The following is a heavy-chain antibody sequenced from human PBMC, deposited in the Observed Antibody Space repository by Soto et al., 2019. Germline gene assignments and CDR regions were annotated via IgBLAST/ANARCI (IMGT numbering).Heavy chain of an antibody. Sequence: VQLVESGGGLVKPGGSLRLSCAASGFTFSSYSMNWVRQAPGKGLEWVSTISSTGTYIYYADSLKGRLTISRDNAKNSLYLQMNSLRAEDTAVYYCARDDYGDLDYWGQGTLVTVSS. CDR3: ARDDYGDLDY. J-gene: IGHJ4*02. D-gene: IGHD4-17*01. V-gene: IGHV3-21*01. CDR1: GFTFSSYS. CDR2: ISSTGTYI.